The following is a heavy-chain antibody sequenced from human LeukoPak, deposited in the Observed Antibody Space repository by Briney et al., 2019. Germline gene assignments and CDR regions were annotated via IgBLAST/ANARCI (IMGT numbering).Heavy chain of an antibody. CDR3: ASGAGYYDSSGYHY. CDR2: IYSGGST. CDR1: GFTVSSNY. V-gene: IGHV3-66*02. Sequence: GGSLRLSCAASGFTVSSNYMSWVRQAPGKGLEWVSVIYSGGSTYYADSVKGRFTISRDNSKNTLYLQMNSLRAEDTAVYYCASGAGYYDSSGYHYWGQGTLVTVSS. D-gene: IGHD3-22*01. J-gene: IGHJ4*02.